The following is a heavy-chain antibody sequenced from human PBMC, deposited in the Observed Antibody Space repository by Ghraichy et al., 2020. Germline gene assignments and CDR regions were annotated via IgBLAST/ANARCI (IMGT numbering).Heavy chain of an antibody. V-gene: IGHV3-64D*06. CDR1: GFTFSSYA. CDR2: ISSNGGST. D-gene: IGHD2-2*01. CDR3: VKEGLVPAAMIYYYYYMDV. Sequence: GGSLRLSCSASGFTFSSYAMHWVRQAPGKGLEYVSAISSNGGSTYYTDSVKGRFTISRDNSKNTLYLQMSSLRAEDTAVYYCVKEGLVPAAMIYYYYYMDVWGKGTTVTVSS. J-gene: IGHJ6*03.